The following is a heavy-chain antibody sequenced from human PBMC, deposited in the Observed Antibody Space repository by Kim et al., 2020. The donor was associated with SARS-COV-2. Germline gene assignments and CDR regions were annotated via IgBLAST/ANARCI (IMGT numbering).Heavy chain of an antibody. J-gene: IGHJ6*02. CDR1: GYTFTSYG. CDR3: ARDKGGADSSGWYWGYYYGMDV. CDR2: ISAYNGNT. Sequence: ASVKVSCKASGYTFTSYGISWVRQAPGQGLEWMGWISAYNGNTNYAQKLQGRVTMTTDTSTSTAYMELRSLRSDDTAVYYCARDKGGADSSGWYWGYYYGMDVWGQGTTVTVSS. D-gene: IGHD6-19*01. V-gene: IGHV1-18*01.